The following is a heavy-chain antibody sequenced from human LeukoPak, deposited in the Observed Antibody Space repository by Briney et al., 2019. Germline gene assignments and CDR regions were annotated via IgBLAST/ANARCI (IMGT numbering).Heavy chain of an antibody. CDR2: IIAYNGNT. D-gene: IGHD4-11*01. V-gene: IGHV1-18*01. CDR3: ARQPGTTVTSDNWFDP. CDR1: GYTFTSYG. Sequence: GASVKVSCKASGYTFTSYGISWVRQAPGQGLEWMGWIIAYNGNTNYAQKLQGRVTMTTDTSTSTAYMELRSLRSDDTAVYYCARQPGTTVTSDNWFDPWGQGTLVTVSS. J-gene: IGHJ5*02.